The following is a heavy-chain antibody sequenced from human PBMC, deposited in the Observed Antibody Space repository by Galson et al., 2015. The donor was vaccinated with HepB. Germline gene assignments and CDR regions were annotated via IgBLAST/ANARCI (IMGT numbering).Heavy chain of an antibody. J-gene: IGHJ4*02. CDR2: ISSSSSTI. CDR3: ASAVAGTLGVLGY. CDR1: GFTFSSYS. D-gene: IGHD6-19*01. Sequence: SLRLSCAASGFTFSSYSMNWVRQAPGKGLEWVSYISSSSSTIYYADSVKGRFTISRDNAKNSLYLQMNSLRAEDTAVYYCASAVAGTLGVLGYWGQGTLVTVSS. V-gene: IGHV3-48*01.